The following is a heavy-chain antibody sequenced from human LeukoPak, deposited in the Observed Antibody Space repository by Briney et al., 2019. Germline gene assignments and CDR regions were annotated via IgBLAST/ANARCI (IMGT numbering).Heavy chain of an antibody. Sequence: ASEKVSCKGSGYTLTEFSLSGVRDRPGKGLVWRGGCEHEDGERVYAKTFQGRVAMTEDTSTDTAYMELSRLSSEETAVYYCVTLGGGVPIVIVDYWGQGTLVTVSS. D-gene: IGHD3-16*01. CDR2: CEHEDGER. CDR1: GYTLTEFS. J-gene: IGHJ4*02. CDR3: VTLGGGVPIVIVDY. V-gene: IGHV1-24*01.